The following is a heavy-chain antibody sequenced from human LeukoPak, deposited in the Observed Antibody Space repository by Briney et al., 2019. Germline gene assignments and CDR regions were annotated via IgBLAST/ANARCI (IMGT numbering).Heavy chain of an antibody. Sequence: ASVKVSSTASVYTFTGYYMHWVRQAPGQGLEWMGWINPNSGGTNYAQKFQGRVTMTRDTSISTAYMELSRLRSDDTAVYYCARDLGGDYWGQGTLVTGSS. CDR1: VYTFTGYY. CDR3: ARDLGGDY. V-gene: IGHV1-2*02. CDR2: INPNSGGT. J-gene: IGHJ4*02.